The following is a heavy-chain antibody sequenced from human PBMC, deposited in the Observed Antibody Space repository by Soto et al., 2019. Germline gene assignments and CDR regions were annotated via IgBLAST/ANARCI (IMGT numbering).Heavy chain of an antibody. D-gene: IGHD3-9*01. CDR1: GGSISSYY. V-gene: IGHV4-59*01. CDR2: IYYSGST. J-gene: IGHJ4*02. CDR3: ARHHYDIYFDY. Sequence: PSETMSLTCTVSGGSISSYYWSWIRQPPGKGLEWIGYIYYSGSTNYNPSLKSRVTISVDTSKNQFSLKLSSVTAADTAVYYCARHHYDIYFDYWGQGTLVTVSS.